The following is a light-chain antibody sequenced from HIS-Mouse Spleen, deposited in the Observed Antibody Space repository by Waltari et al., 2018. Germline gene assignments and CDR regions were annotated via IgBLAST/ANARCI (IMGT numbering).Light chain of an antibody. CDR3: QQYNNWPIFT. CDR2: GAS. J-gene: IGKJ3*01. CDR1: QSVSSN. V-gene: IGKV3-15*01. Sequence: EIVMTQSPATLSVSPGERATLSCRASQSVSSNLAWYQQKPGQAPRLLIYGASTRATGIPARFSGSGSGTEFTLTISSMQSEDFAVYYCQQYNNWPIFTFGPGTKADIK.